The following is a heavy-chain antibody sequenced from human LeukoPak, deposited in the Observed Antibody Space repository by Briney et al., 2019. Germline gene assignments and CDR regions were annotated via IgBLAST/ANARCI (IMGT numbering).Heavy chain of an antibody. D-gene: IGHD3-22*01. CDR1: GYTFTSYG. V-gene: IGHV1-18*01. J-gene: IGHJ6*02. Sequence: ASVKVSCKASGYTFTSYGISWVRQAPGQGLEWMGWINAYSGNTNYAQKLQGRVTMTTDTSTNTAYMELRSLRSDDTAVYYCAREGGRHYDSSGYYPVDYGMDVWGQGTTVTVSS. CDR2: INAYSGNT. CDR3: AREGGRHYDSSGYYPVDYGMDV.